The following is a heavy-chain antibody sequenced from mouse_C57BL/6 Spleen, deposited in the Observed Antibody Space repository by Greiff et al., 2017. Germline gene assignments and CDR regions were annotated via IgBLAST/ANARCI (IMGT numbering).Heavy chain of an antibody. V-gene: IGHV14-2*01. CDR3: ARTTTVVAHWYFDV. Sequence: VQLQQSGAELVKPGASVKLSCTASGFNIKDYYMHWVKQRTEQGLEWIGRIDPEDGDTKYAPKFQGKATITAATSSTTAYLQLSSLTSEDTAVYYCARTTTVVAHWYFDVWGTGTTVTVSS. CDR1: GFNIKDYY. CDR2: IDPEDGDT. D-gene: IGHD1-1*01. J-gene: IGHJ1*03.